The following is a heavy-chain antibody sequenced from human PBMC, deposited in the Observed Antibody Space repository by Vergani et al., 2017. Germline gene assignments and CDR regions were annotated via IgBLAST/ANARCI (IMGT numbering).Heavy chain of an antibody. CDR2: IYTSGST. Sequence: QVQLQESGPGLVKPSQTLSLTCTVSGGSISSGSYYWSWIRQPAGKGLEWIGRIYTSGSTNYNPALKSRVTMSVDTSKNQFSLKLSSVTAADTAVYYCARAPVAGPTRPYFDYWGQGTLVTVSS. J-gene: IGHJ4*02. CDR3: ARAPVAGPTRPYFDY. CDR1: GGSISSGSYY. V-gene: IGHV4-61*02. D-gene: IGHD6-19*01.